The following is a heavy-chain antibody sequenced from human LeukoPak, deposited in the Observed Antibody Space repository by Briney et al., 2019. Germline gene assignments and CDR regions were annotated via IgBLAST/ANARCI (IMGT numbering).Heavy chain of an antibody. CDR1: GFTFRSYG. Sequence: GGSLRLSCAASGFTFRSYGMHWVRQAPGKGLEWVAVISYDGSNKYYADSVKGRFTISRDNSKNTLYLQMNSLRAEDTAVYYCAKDREWLSNWLDPWGQGTLVTVSS. J-gene: IGHJ5*02. D-gene: IGHD3-3*01. CDR3: AKDREWLSNWLDP. V-gene: IGHV3-30*18. CDR2: ISYDGSNK.